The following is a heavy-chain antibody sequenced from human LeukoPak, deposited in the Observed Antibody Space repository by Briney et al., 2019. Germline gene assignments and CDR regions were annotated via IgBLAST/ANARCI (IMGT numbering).Heavy chain of an antibody. CDR3: ARASGSYLRLGAFDI. CDR2: IYTSGST. Sequence: SQTLSLTCTVSGGSISSGSYYWRWIRQPAGKGLEWIGRIYTSGSTNYNPSLKSRVTISVDTSKNQFSLKLSSVTAADTAVYYCARASGSYLRLGAFDIWGQGTMVTVSS. D-gene: IGHD1-26*01. V-gene: IGHV4-61*02. CDR1: GGSISSGSYY. J-gene: IGHJ3*02.